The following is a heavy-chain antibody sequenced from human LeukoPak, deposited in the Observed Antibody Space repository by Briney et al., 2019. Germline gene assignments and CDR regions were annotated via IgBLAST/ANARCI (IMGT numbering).Heavy chain of an antibody. D-gene: IGHD3-10*01. Sequence: GGSLRLPCVTSGFTFSIYTITWVRQPPGKGLGWVAAFSASGDTTYSADSVKGRFIISRDNSKTTLFLQLNSLGAGDSAVFYCAKDGTNYGLGTSFDNWGQGTLVTVSS. CDR3: AKDGTNYGLGTSFDN. V-gene: IGHV3-23*01. J-gene: IGHJ4*02. CDR1: GFTFSIYT. CDR2: FSASGDTT.